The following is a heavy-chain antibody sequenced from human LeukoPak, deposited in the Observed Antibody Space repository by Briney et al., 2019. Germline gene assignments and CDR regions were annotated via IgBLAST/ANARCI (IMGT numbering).Heavy chain of an antibody. CDR2: IGSSSYYT. D-gene: IGHD3-9*01. J-gene: IGHJ4*02. CDR3: AKAEAPYGILTGYYNAFFDY. Sequence: GGSLRLSCAASGFTFSDYYMSWTRQAPGKGLEWVSYIGSSSYYTNYGDSMKGRFTISRDNAKDSVYLQMNSLRAEDTAVYYCAKAEAPYGILTGYYNAFFDYWGQGTLVTVSS. CDR1: GFTFSDYY. V-gene: IGHV3-11*05.